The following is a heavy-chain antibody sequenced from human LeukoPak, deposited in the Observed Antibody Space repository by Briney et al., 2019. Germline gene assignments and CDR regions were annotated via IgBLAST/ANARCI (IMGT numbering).Heavy chain of an antibody. V-gene: IGHV4-38-2*01. CDR3: ARNLTVPRHDAFDI. Sequence: PSETLSLTCAVSGYSISSGDYWGWLRQPPGKGLEWIGSIYHSGSTYYNPSLKSRVTISVDTSKNQFSLKLSSVTAADTAVYYCARNLTVPRHDAFDIWGQGTMVTVSS. CDR1: GYSISSGDY. J-gene: IGHJ3*02. D-gene: IGHD6-6*01. CDR2: IYHSGST.